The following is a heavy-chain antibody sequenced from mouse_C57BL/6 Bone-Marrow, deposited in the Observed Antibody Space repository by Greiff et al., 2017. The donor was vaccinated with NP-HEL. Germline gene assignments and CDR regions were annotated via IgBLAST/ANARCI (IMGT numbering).Heavy chain of an antibody. V-gene: IGHV1-39*01. J-gene: IGHJ3*01. CDR2: INPNYGTT. CDR3: ARKGYYGSTGFAY. CDR1: GYSFTDYN. D-gene: IGHD1-1*01. Sequence: VQLQQSGPELVKPGASVKISCKASGYSFTDYNMNWVKQSHGKSLEWIGVINPNYGTTSYNQKFKGKATLTVDQSSSTAYMQLNSLTSEDSAVXYCARKGYYGSTGFAYWGQVTLVTVSA.